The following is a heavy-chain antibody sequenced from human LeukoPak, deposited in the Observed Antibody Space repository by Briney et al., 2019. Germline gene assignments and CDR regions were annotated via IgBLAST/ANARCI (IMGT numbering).Heavy chain of an antibody. J-gene: IGHJ4*02. V-gene: IGHV1-2*02. CDR2: INPNSGAT. Sequence: PRASVKVSCKSSGYTFTGYYIHWVRQAPGQGLEWMGWINPNSGATKYAQMFQGRVTMTRDTSISTAYMELSRLRSDDTAVYYCARDASDPYSSSWDPYFDYWGQGTLVTVSS. D-gene: IGHD6-13*01. CDR1: GYTFTGYY. CDR3: ARDASDPYSSSWDPYFDY.